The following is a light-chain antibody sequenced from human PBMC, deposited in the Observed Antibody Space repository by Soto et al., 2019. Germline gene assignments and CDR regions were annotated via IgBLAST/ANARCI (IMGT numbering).Light chain of an antibody. CDR1: QSISSSF. CDR3: QHYGSPPPFT. J-gene: IGKJ4*01. Sequence: EFVLTQSPGTLSLSPGERATLSCRASQSISSSFLAWYQQKPGQAPRLLIYGASSRGTGIPDRFSGSGSGTDFTLTISRLEPEDFALYYCQHYGSPPPFTCGGGTKVEIK. CDR2: GAS. V-gene: IGKV3-20*01.